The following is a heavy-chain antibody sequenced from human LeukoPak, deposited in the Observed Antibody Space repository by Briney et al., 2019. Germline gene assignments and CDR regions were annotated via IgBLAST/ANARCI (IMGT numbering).Heavy chain of an antibody. J-gene: IGHJ6*02. CDR1: GFTFSSYW. CDR3: ARGGGLDV. V-gene: IGHV3-7*03. CDR2: INHNGNVN. D-gene: IGHD3-16*01. Sequence: GSLRLSCAASGFTFSSYWMNWSRQAPGKGLEWVASINHNGNVNYYVDSVKGRFTISRDNAKNSLYLQMSNLRAEDTAVYFCARGGGLDVWGQGATVTVSS.